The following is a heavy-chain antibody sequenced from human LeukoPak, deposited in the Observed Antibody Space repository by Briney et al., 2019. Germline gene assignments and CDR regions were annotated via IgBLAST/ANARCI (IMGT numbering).Heavy chain of an antibody. V-gene: IGHV4-4*07. J-gene: IGHJ6*03. CDR2: IYTSGST. D-gene: IGHD2-15*01. CDR3: ARGRSGGSGGYYYYYMDV. Sequence: SETLSLTCTVSGGSISSYYWSWIRQPPGKGLEWIGRIYTSGSTNYNPSLKSRVTMSVDTSTNQFSLKLSSVTAADTAVYYCARGRSGGSGGYYYYYMDVWGKGTTVTISS. CDR1: GGSISSYY.